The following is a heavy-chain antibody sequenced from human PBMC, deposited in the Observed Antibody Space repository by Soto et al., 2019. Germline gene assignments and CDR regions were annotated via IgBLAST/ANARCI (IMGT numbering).Heavy chain of an antibody. CDR3: ATDRIAVAGRWGYVDY. CDR2: LDPEDGET. V-gene: IGHV1-24*01. CDR1: GYTLTELS. D-gene: IGHD6-19*01. Sequence: QVQLVQSGAEVKKPGASVKVSCKVSGYTLTELSMHWVRQAPGKGLEWMGGLDPEDGETIYAQKFQGRVTMTEETSTDTAYMELSSLRSEDTAVYYCATDRIAVAGRWGYVDYWGQGTLVTVSS. J-gene: IGHJ4*02.